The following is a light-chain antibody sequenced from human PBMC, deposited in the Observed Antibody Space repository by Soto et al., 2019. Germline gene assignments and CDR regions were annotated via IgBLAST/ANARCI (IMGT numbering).Light chain of an antibody. CDR1: ESISRH. CDR3: QESYSTLSIT. V-gene: IGKV1-39*01. Sequence: DIQMTQSPSSLSASVGDRVTITCRASESISRHLNWYHQKPGNAPKLLIYAASSLQNGVPSRFSGSGSGTDFTLTISNLQPGDFATYYCQESYSTLSITFGQGTRLETK. J-gene: IGKJ5*01. CDR2: AAS.